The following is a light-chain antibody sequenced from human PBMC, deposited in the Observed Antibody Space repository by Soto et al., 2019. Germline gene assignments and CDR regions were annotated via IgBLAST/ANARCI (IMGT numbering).Light chain of an antibody. CDR1: QSLLYSNGNNY. Sequence: DIVMTQSPLSLTVTPREPASISCRSSQSLLYSNGNNYLDWYLQKPGQSPQLLIYLGSNRASGVPDRFSGSGSGTDFTLEISRVEAEDVGVYYCMQALQGRTFGHGTKVEIK. CDR3: MQALQGRT. V-gene: IGKV2-28*01. CDR2: LGS. J-gene: IGKJ1*01.